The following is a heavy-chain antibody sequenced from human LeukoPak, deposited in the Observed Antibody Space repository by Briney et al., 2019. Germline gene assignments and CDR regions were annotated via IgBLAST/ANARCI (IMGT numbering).Heavy chain of an antibody. CDR3: ARDLVGATGFDY. Sequence: GGSLRLSCAASGFTFSSYSMNWVRQAPGKGLEWVSSISSSSSHIYYADSVKGRFTISRDNAKNSLYLQMNSLRAEDTAVYYCARDLVGATGFDYWGQGTLVTVSS. CDR1: GFTFSSYS. CDR2: ISSSSSHI. J-gene: IGHJ4*02. V-gene: IGHV3-21*01. D-gene: IGHD1-26*01.